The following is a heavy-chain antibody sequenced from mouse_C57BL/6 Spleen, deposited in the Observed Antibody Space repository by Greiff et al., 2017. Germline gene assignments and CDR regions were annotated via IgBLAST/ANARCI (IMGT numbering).Heavy chain of an antibody. Sequence: VQLQQSGPGLVQPSQSLSITCTVSGFSLTSYGVHWVRQSPGKGLEWLGVIWRGGSTDYNAAFMSRLSITKDNSKSQVFFKMNSLQADDTAIYYCAKNDYYGRGYFDVWGTGTTVTVAS. V-gene: IGHV2-5*01. J-gene: IGHJ1*03. D-gene: IGHD1-1*01. CDR2: IWRGGST. CDR3: AKNDYYGRGYFDV. CDR1: GFSLTSYG.